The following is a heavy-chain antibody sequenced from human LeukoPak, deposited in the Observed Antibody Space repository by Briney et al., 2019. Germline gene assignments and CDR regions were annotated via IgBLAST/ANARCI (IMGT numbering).Heavy chain of an antibody. V-gene: IGHV4-34*01. D-gene: IGHD1-7*01. CDR1: GGSFSGYY. CDR2: INHSGST. J-gene: IGHJ4*02. Sequence: KPSETLSLTCAVYGGSFSGYYWSWIRQPPGKGLEWIGEINHSGSTNYNPSLKGRVTISVDTSKNQFSLKLSSVTAADTAVYYCARVGITGTNDYWGQGTLVTVSS. CDR3: ARVGITGTNDY.